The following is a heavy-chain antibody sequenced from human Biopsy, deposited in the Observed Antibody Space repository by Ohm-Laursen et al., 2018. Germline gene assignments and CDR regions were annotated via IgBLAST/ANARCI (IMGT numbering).Heavy chain of an antibody. V-gene: IGHV4-61*01. CDR1: GDSLTSGPEN. D-gene: IGHD6-19*01. J-gene: IGHJ4*02. CDR2: IYDRGST. Sequence: TLSLTWTVSGDSLTSGPENWSWIRQPPGQGLEYIGYIYDRGSTANYNPSLESRVTMSVDMPKNQFSLKLSSVTAADTAIYYCARGMRSSGWPYFDSWGQGTLVTVSS. CDR3: ARGMRSSGWPYFDS.